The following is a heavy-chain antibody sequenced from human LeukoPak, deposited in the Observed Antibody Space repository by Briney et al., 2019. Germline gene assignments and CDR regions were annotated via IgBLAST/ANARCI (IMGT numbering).Heavy chain of an antibody. J-gene: IGHJ4*02. CDR1: GGSFSGYY. CDR2: INHSGST. V-gene: IGHV4-34*01. Sequence: SETLSLTCAVYGGSFSGYYWSWIRQPPGKGLEWIGEINHSGSTNYNPSLKSRVTISVDTSKNQFSLQLNSVTPEDTAVYYCASSHGRFHEMANDYWGQGTLVTVSS. CDR3: ASSHGRFHEMANDY. D-gene: IGHD5-24*01.